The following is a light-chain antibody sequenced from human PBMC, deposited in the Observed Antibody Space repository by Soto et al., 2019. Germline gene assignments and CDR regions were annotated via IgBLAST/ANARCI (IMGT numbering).Light chain of an antibody. J-gene: IGLJ7*01. CDR1: SSDVGAYDA. CDR3: CSSAPESTYV. V-gene: IGLV2-23*01. CDR2: RGT. Sequence: QSALAQPASVSGSPGQSITISCTGTSSDVGAYDAVSWYQQHPGKAPQVIIYRGTKRPSGVSTRFSGSVSGNTASLTVSRLQAEDEAEYFCCSSAPESTYVFGTGTQLTV.